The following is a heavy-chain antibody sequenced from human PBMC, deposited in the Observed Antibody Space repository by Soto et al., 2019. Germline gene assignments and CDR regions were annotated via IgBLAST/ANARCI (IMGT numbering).Heavy chain of an antibody. CDR2: ISASGGST. V-gene: IGHV3-23*01. J-gene: IGHJ4*02. D-gene: IGHD2-8*02. CDR3: ARDPSTGSADY. CDR1: GFTFSSYD. Sequence: EVQLLESGGDLVQPGGSLRLSCAASGFTFSSYDMNWVRQAPGKGLEWVTTISASGGSTYYTDSVRGRFTISRDNSKNTLALQMHSLRAEDTAVYFCARDPSTGSADYWGQGTLVTVAS.